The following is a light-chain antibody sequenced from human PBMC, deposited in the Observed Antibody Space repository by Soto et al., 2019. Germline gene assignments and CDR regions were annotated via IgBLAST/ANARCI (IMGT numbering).Light chain of an antibody. Sequence: DIQMTQSPSSVSASVVDRVTITGRASQGISSWLAWYQQKPWKAPKLLIYKASSLESGVPSRFSGSGSGTEFTLTISSLQPDDFATYYCQQYNSYSPVTFGGGTKVDIK. J-gene: IGKJ4*01. CDR2: KAS. V-gene: IGKV1-5*03. CDR3: QQYNSYSPVT. CDR1: QGISSW.